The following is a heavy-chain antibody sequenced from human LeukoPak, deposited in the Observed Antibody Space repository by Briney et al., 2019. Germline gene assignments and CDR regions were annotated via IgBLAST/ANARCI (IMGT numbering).Heavy chain of an antibody. Sequence: SETLSLTCTVSGGSISSSSYYWGWIRQPPGKGLEWIGSIYYSGSTYYNPSLKSPVTISVDTSKNQFSLKLSSVTAADTAVYYCASPYYYDSSGYSGWGQGTLVTVSS. CDR3: ASPYYYDSSGYSG. D-gene: IGHD3-22*01. J-gene: IGHJ4*02. CDR2: IYYSGST. CDR1: GGSISSSSYY. V-gene: IGHV4-39*01.